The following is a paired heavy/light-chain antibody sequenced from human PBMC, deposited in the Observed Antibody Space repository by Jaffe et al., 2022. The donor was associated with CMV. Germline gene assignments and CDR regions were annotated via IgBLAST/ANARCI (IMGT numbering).Heavy chain of an antibody. CDR3: ARGSGTRITMVRGVRYWYFDL. CDR1: GGSFSGYY. CDR2: INHSGST. Sequence: QVQLQQWGAGLLKPSETLSLTCAVYGGSFSGYYWSWIRQPPGKGLEWIGEINHSGSTNYNPSLKSRVTISVDTSKNQFSLKLSSVTAADTAVYYCARGSGTRITMVRGVRYWYFDLWGRGTLVTVSS. V-gene: IGHV4-34*01. D-gene: IGHD3-10*01. J-gene: IGHJ2*01.
Light chain of an antibody. V-gene: IGKV3-15*01. CDR1: QSVSSN. Sequence: EIVLTQSPATLSVSPGERATLSCRASQSVSSNLAWYQQKPGQAPRLLIYGASTRATGIPARFSGSGSGTEFTLTISSLQSEDFAVYYCQQYNNWPCTFGQGTKLEIK. CDR3: QQYNNWPCT. J-gene: IGKJ2*02. CDR2: GAS.